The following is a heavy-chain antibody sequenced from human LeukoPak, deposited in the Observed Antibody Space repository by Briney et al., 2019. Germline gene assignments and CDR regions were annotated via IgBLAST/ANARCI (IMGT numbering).Heavy chain of an antibody. Sequence: ASVKVSCKASGFTFTSSAMQWVRQARGQRLEWIGWIVVGSGNTNYAQKFQERVTIIRDMSTSTAYMELSSLRSEDTAVYYCAADLRGSGSYWDYYYYYGMDVWGQGTTVTVSS. J-gene: IGHJ6*02. CDR1: GFTFTSSA. D-gene: IGHD3-10*01. CDR2: IVVGSGNT. V-gene: IGHV1-58*02. CDR3: AADLRGSGSYWDYYYYYGMDV.